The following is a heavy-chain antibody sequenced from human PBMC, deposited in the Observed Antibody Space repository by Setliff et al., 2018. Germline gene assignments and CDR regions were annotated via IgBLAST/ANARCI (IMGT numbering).Heavy chain of an antibody. Sequence: GGSLRLSCAASGFTFSSYAMSWVRQAPGKGLEWVSAISGSGGSTYYADSGKGRFTISRNNSKNTLYLQMNSLRAEDTAVYYCAVLVVVPYGMEVWGQGTMVTVSS. CDR2: ISGSGGST. D-gene: IGHD2-2*01. CDR3: AVLVVVPYGMEV. V-gene: IGHV3-23*01. J-gene: IGHJ6*02. CDR1: GFTFSSYA.